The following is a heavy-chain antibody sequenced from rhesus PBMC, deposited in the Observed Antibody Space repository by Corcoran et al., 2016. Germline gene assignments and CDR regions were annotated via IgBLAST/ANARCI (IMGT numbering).Heavy chain of an antibody. CDR3: AKSPGSYPYYFDY. J-gene: IGHJ4*01. CDR2: ISGGSGGT. CDR1: GGSISSNY. D-gene: IGHD1-44*02. Sequence: QVQLQESGPGLVKPSETLSLTCAVSGGSISSNYWSWIRQSPGKGLEWIGFISGGSGGTRYNPSLKSRVTSSTDTSKNQFSLKLTSVTAADTAVYYCAKSPGSYPYYFDYWGQGVLVTVSS. V-gene: IGHV4-147*01.